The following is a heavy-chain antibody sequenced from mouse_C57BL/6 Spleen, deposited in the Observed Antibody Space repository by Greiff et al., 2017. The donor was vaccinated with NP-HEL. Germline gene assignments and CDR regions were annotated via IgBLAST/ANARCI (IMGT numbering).Heavy chain of an antibody. D-gene: IGHD2-1*01. CDR1: GYTFTDYN. V-gene: IGHV1-18*01. CDR2: INPNNGGT. CDR3: ARPHYGNWYFDV. J-gene: IGHJ1*03. Sequence: EVQLQQSGPELVKPGASVKIPCKASGYTFTDYNMDWVKQSHGKSLEWIGDINPNNGGTIYNQKFKGKATLTVDKSSSTAYMELRSLTSEDTAVYYCARPHYGNWYFDVWGTGTTVTVSS.